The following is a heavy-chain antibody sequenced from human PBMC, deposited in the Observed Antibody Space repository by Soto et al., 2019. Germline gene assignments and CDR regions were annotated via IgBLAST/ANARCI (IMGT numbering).Heavy chain of an antibody. V-gene: IGHV5-10-1*01. D-gene: IGHD2-2*01. Sequence: PGESLKISCKGSGYSFTSYWISWVRQMPGKGLEWMGRIDPSDSYTNYSPSFQGHVTISADKSISTAYLQWSSLKASDTAMYYCARHADCSSTSCLFDYWGQGTLVTVSS. CDR2: IDPSDSYT. J-gene: IGHJ4*02. CDR3: ARHADCSSTSCLFDY. CDR1: GYSFTSYW.